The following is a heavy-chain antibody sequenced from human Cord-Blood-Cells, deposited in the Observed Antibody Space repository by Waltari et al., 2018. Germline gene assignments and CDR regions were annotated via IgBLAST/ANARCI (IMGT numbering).Heavy chain of an antibody. J-gene: IGHJ4*02. D-gene: IGHD3-9*01. CDR2: MNPNSGNT. CDR3: ARVGYDILTGYYY. Sequence: HVQLVQSGAEVKKPGASVNVSCKASGYTFPSSDTNWVRQDTGQGLEWMGWMNPNSGNTGYAQKFQCRVTMTRNTSISTAYMELSSLRSEDTAVYYCARVGYDILTGYYYWGQGTLVTVSS. V-gene: IGHV1-8*01. CDR1: GYTFPSSD.